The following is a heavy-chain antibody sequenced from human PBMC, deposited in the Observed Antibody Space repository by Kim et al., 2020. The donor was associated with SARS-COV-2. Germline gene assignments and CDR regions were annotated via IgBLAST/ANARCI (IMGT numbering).Heavy chain of an antibody. CDR2: INNSGRP. V-gene: IGHV4-39*01. D-gene: IGHD6-13*01. CDR1: GGSISSSSYY. J-gene: IGHJ6*02. CDR3: ASLIAAAGTNLYYYYYYGMDV. Sequence: SETLSLTCTVSGGSISSSSYYWGWIRQPPGKGLKWIGGINNSGRPSYNPSLKSQVTISVATSKNQFSLKLSSVTAADTAVYYCASLIAAAGTNLYYYYYYGMDVWGQGTTVTVSS.